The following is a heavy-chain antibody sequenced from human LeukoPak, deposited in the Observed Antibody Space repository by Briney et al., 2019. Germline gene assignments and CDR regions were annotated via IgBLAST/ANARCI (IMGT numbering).Heavy chain of an antibody. J-gene: IGHJ5*02. Sequence: GASVKVSCKASGYTFTSYDINWVRQATGQGLEWMGWMNPNSGNTGYAQKFQGRVTITRNTSISTAYMELSSLRSEDTAVYYCARDQDYDFWSGYGWFDPWGQGTLVTVSS. V-gene: IGHV1-8*03. D-gene: IGHD3-3*01. CDR2: MNPNSGNT. CDR3: ARDQDYDFWSGYGWFDP. CDR1: GYTFTSYD.